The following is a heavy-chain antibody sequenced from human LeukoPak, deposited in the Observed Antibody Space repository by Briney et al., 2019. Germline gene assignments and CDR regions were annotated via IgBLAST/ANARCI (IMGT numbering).Heavy chain of an antibody. V-gene: IGHV4-38-2*02. CDR1: GSSISSGYY. CDR2: IYHSGST. CDR3: ARESYGSGSYKDY. Sequence: SEPLSLTSAVSGSSISSGYYWGWIRQPPGKGLEWIGSIYHSGSTYYNPSLKSRVTISVDTSKNQFSLKLSSVTAADTAVYYCARESYGSGSYKDYWGQGTLVTVSS. J-gene: IGHJ4*02. D-gene: IGHD3-10*01.